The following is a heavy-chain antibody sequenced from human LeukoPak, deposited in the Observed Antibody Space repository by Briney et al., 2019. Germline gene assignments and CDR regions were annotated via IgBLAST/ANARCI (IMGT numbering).Heavy chain of an antibody. CDR2: ISSSSSYI. CDR3: ATFSGSWDFDY. J-gene: IGHJ4*02. D-gene: IGHD6-13*01. V-gene: IGHV3-21*01. CDR1: GFTFSSYS. Sequence: PGGSLRLSCAASGFTFSSYSMNWVRQAPGKGLEWVSSISSSSSYIYYADSVKGRVTISRDNAKNSVYLQMNSLRAEDTAVYYCATFSGSWDFDYWGEGTLVTVSS.